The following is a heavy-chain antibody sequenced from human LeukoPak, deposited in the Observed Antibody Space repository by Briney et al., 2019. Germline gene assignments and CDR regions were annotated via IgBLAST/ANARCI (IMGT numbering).Heavy chain of an antibody. Sequence: GGSLRLSCSASGFTVSSNYMSWVRQAPGKGLEWVSVIYSGGTTYYSDSVKGRFTISRDNSKNTLYPQMNSLRAEDTAVYYCASEQSSSSGQHWGQGTLVTVSS. J-gene: IGHJ1*01. CDR3: ASEQSSSSGQH. CDR2: IYSGGTT. CDR1: GFTVSSNY. V-gene: IGHV3-53*01. D-gene: IGHD6-13*01.